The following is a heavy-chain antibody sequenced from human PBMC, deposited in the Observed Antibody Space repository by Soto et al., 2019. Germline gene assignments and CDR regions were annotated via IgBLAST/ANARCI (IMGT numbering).Heavy chain of an antibody. Sequence: PGGSLRLSCAASGFTFSSYWMSWVRQAPGKGLEWVANIKQDGSEKYYVDSVKGRFTISRDNAKNSLYLQMNSLRAEDTAVYYCARDHGSGWSLSDYWGQGTLVTVSS. CDR2: IKQDGSEK. CDR1: GFTFSSYW. V-gene: IGHV3-7*05. D-gene: IGHD6-19*01. J-gene: IGHJ4*02. CDR3: ARDHGSGWSLSDY.